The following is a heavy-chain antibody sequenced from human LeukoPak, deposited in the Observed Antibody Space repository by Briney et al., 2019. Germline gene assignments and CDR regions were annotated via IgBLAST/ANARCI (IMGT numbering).Heavy chain of an antibody. J-gene: IGHJ4*02. V-gene: IGHV3-48*04. CDR3: AGYGSGSF. D-gene: IGHD3-10*01. CDR2: ISSSSSTI. CDR1: GFAFSNYN. Sequence: GGSLRLSCAASGFAFSNYNMNWVRQAPGKGLEWVSYISSSSSTIYYADSVKGRFTISRDNAKNSLYLQMNSLRAEDTAIYYCAGYGSGSFWGQGTLVTVSS.